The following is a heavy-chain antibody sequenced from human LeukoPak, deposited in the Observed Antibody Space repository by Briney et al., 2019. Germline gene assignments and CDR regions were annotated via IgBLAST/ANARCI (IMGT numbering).Heavy chain of an antibody. CDR1: GYTFTSYD. V-gene: IGHV1-8*01. D-gene: IGHD6-13*01. J-gene: IGHJ4*02. CDR2: MNPNSGNT. Sequence: ASVKVSCKASGYTFTSYDINWVRQATGQGLEWMGWMNPNSGNTGYAQQFQGRVTMTRNTSISTAYMELSSLRSEDTAVYYCARTSWDLKGPGYWGQGTLVTVSS. CDR3: ARTSWDLKGPGY.